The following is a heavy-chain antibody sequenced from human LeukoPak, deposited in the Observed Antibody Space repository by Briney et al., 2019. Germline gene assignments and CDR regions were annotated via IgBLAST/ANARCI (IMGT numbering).Heavy chain of an antibody. V-gene: IGHV3-21*01. Sequence: KPGGSLRLSCAASGFTFSSYSMNWVRQAPGKGLEWVSSISSSSSYIYYADSVKGRFTISRDNAKNSLYLQMNSLRAEDTAVYYCARAEYQLLHATDYWGQGTLVTVSS. CDR2: ISSSSSYI. J-gene: IGHJ4*02. CDR1: GFTFSSYS. D-gene: IGHD2-2*01. CDR3: ARAEYQLLHATDY.